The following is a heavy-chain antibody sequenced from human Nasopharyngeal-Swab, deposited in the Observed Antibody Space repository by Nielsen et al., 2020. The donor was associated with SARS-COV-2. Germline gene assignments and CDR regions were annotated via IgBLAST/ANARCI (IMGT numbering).Heavy chain of an antibody. Sequence: PETLSLTCAVSGGSFSGYYWSWIRQSPGKGLEWIGEINHSGSINYNLSLKGRVTISVETSKNQFSLKLSSVTAADTAVYYCARGRGITVTTPSPVFDYWGQGTLVTVSS. D-gene: IGHD1-20*01. CDR3: ARGRGITVTTPSPVFDY. CDR1: GGSFSGYY. V-gene: IGHV4-34*01. J-gene: IGHJ4*02. CDR2: INHSGSI.